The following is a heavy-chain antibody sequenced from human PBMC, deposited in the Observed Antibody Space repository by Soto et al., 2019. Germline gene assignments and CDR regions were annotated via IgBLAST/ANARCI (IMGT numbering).Heavy chain of an antibody. CDR3: ARDTYYYGSGSSMAGMDV. J-gene: IGHJ6*02. D-gene: IGHD3-10*01. V-gene: IGHV1-2*04. CDR2: INPNSGGT. CDR1: GYTFAGYY. Sequence: ASVKVSCKASGYTFAGYYMHWGRQAPGQGLEWMGWINPNSGGTNYAQKFQGWVTMTRDTSISTAYMELSRLRSDDTAVYYCARDTYYYGSGSSMAGMDVWGQGTTVTVSS.